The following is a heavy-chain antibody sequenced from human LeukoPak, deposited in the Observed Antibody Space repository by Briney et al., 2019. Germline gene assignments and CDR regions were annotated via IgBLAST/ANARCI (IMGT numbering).Heavy chain of an antibody. Sequence: PGGSLRLSCASSGFTVSSNYMSWVRQAPGKGLEWVSVIYSGGSTYYAGSVKGRFTTSRDNSKNTLYLQMNSLRAEDTAAYYCARDNYGGNLDYWGQGTLVTVSS. CDR1: GFTVSSNY. D-gene: IGHD4-23*01. J-gene: IGHJ4*02. V-gene: IGHV3-53*01. CDR3: ARDNYGGNLDY. CDR2: IYSGGST.